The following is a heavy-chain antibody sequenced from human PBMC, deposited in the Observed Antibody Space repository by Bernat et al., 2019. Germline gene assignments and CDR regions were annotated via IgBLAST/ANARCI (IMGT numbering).Heavy chain of an antibody. CDR3: AKAGEEIYSGYDFGRTYGMDV. Sequence: EVQLLESGGGLVQPGGSLRLSCAASGFTFSSYAMSWVRQAPGKGLEWVSAISGSGGSTYYADSVKGRFTISRDNSKNTLYLQMNSLRAEDTAVYYCAKAGEEIYSGYDFGRTYGMDVWGQGTTVTVSS. J-gene: IGHJ6*02. CDR2: ISGSGGST. D-gene: IGHD5-12*01. V-gene: IGHV3-23*01. CDR1: GFTFSSYA.